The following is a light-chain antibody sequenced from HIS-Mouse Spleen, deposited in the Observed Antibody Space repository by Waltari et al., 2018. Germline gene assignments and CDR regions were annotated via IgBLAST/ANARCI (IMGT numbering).Light chain of an antibody. Sequence: AIRMTQSPSSFSASTGDSVTITCRASQGISSYLAWYQQKPGKAPKLLIYAASTLQSGVPSRFSGSGSGTDFTLTISCLQSEDFATYYCQQYYSYPPWTFGQGTKVEIK. V-gene: IGKV1-8*01. CDR1: QGISSY. CDR3: QQYYSYPPWT. CDR2: AAS. J-gene: IGKJ1*01.